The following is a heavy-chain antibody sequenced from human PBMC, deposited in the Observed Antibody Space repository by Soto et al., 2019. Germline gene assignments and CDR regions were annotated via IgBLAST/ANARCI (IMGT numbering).Heavy chain of an antibody. D-gene: IGHD3-10*01. CDR3: ARGIIVTFRGNHFDY. CDR2: INHSGST. V-gene: IGHV4-34*01. J-gene: IGHJ4*02. Sequence: SETLSLTCAVYGGSFSGYYWSWIRQPPGKGLEWIGEINHSGSTNYNPSLKSRVTISVDTSKNQFSLKLSSVTAADTAVYYCARGIIVTFRGNHFDYWGQGTLVTVSS. CDR1: GGSFSGYY.